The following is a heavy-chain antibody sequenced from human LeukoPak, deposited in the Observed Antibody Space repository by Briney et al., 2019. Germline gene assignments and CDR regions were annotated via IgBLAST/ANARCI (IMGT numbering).Heavy chain of an antibody. J-gene: IGHJ3*02. CDR2: IYYSGST. CDR3: ARVVPAANDAFDI. V-gene: IGHV4-30-4*01. Sequence: PSETLSLTCTVSGGSISSYYWSWIRQPPWKGLEWIGYIYYSGSTYYNPSLKSRVAISVDTSKNQFSLKLNSVTAADTAVYYCARVVPAANDAFDIWGQGTMVTVSS. D-gene: IGHD2-2*01. CDR1: GGSISSYY.